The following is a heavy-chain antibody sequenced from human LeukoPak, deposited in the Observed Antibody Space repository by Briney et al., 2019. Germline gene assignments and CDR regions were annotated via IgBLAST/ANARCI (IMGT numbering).Heavy chain of an antibody. D-gene: IGHD4-17*01. CDR2: INHSGST. J-gene: IGHJ5*02. CDR3: ARGPLYGSGEPTVTTTGAFDP. CDR1: GGSFSGYY. V-gene: IGHV4-34*01. Sequence: SETLSLTCAVYGGSFSGYYWSWIRQPPGKGLEWIGEINHSGSTNYNPSLKSRVTISVDTSKNQFSLKLSSVTAADTAVYYCARGPLYGSGEPTVTTTGAFDPWGQGTLVTVSS.